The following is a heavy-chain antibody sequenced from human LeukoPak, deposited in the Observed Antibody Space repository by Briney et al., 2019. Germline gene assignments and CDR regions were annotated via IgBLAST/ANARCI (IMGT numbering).Heavy chain of an antibody. V-gene: IGHV4-38-2*02. Sequence: PSETLSLTCTVSGYSISSGYYWGWIRQPPGKGLEWIGSFYDSGNTYYNPSLKSRVTISVDTSKNQFSLKVRSVTAPDTAVYFCARRPGIAPFDSRGYYYYFDYWGQGTLVTVSS. J-gene: IGHJ4*02. CDR1: GYSISSGYY. CDR3: ARRPGIAPFDSRGYYYYFDY. D-gene: IGHD3-22*01. CDR2: FYDSGNT.